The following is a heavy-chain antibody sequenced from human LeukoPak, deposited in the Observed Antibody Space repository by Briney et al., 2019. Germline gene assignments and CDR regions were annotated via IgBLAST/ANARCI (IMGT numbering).Heavy chain of an antibody. CDR3: ERASWFGELLPDY. J-gene: IGHJ4*02. D-gene: IGHD3-10*01. V-gene: IGHV3-21*01. CDR1: GFTFSSYS. Sequence: GGSLKLSCAASGFTFSSYSMNWVRQAPGKGLEWVSSISSSSSYIYYADSVKGRFTISRDNAKNSLYLQMNSLRAEDTAVYYCERASWFGELLPDYWGQGTLVTVSS. CDR2: ISSSSSYI.